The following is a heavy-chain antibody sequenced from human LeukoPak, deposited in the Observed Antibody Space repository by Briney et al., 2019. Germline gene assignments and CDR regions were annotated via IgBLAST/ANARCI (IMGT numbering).Heavy chain of an antibody. D-gene: IGHD3-3*01. CDR1: GFTFSSYW. V-gene: IGHV3-74*01. J-gene: IGHJ4*02. CDR2: IKSDGST. CDR3: AKPRSAESPFDY. Sequence: QTGGSLRLSCAASGFTFSSYWMHWVRQAPGKGLVWVSRIKSDGSTNYADSVKGRFTISRDNAKNTLYLQMNSLRAEDTAVYYCAKPRSAESPFDYWGQGTLVTVSS.